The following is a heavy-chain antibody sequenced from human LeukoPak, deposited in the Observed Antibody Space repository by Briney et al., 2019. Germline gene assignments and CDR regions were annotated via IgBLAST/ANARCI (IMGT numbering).Heavy chain of an antibody. CDR1: GGSIRSYY. CDR2: IYYSGST. D-gene: IGHD4-17*01. V-gene: IGHV4-59*08. CDR3: ARRRRVTVTKGGDYFDY. J-gene: IGHJ4*02. Sequence: PSETLSLTCTVSGGSIRSYYWSWIRQPPGKGLEWIGYIYYSGSTNYNPSLKSRVTISVDTSKNQFSLKLSSVTAADTAVYYCARRRRVTVTKGGDYFDYWGQGTLVTVSS.